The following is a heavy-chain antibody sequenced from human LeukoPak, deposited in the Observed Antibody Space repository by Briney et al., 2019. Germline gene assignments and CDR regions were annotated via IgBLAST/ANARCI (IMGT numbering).Heavy chain of an antibody. Sequence: PSETLSLTCTVSGGSISSSSYYWGWIRQPPGKGLEWIGSIYYSGSTYYNPSLKSRVTLSVDTSRNQFSLKLSSVTAADTAVYYCARKLSSSCCFDYWGQGTLVTVSS. CDR2: IYYSGST. CDR1: GGSISSSSYY. D-gene: IGHD2-2*01. J-gene: IGHJ4*02. CDR3: ARKLSSSCCFDY. V-gene: IGHV4-39*01.